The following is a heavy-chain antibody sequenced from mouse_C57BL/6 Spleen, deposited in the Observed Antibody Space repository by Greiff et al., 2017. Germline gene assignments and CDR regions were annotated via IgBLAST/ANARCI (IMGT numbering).Heavy chain of an antibody. CDR2: IYPRSGNT. D-gene: IGHD2-5*01. J-gene: IGHJ3*01. Sequence: VQGVESGAELARPGASVKLSCKASGYTFTSYGISWVKQRTGQGLEWIGEIYPRSGNTYYNEKFKGKATLTADKSSSTAYMELRSLTSEDSAVYFCARRDDYSNYDWFAYWGQGTLVTVSA. CDR1: GYTFTSYG. V-gene: IGHV1-81*01. CDR3: ARRDDYSNYDWFAY.